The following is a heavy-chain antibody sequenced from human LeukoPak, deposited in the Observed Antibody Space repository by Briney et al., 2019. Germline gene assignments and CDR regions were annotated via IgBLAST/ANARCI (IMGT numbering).Heavy chain of an antibody. CDR2: ISGSGGST. V-gene: IGHV3-23*01. D-gene: IGHD2-2*01. CDR3: AKGRVSGLFVIIRAANDY. Sequence: GGSLRLSCAASGFTFNSYAMSWVRQAPGKGLEWVSAISGSGGSTYYADSVKGRFTISRDNSKNTLYLQMSSLRPEDTALYFCAKGRVSGLFVIIRAANDYWGQGTLVTVSS. CDR1: GFTFNSYA. J-gene: IGHJ4*02.